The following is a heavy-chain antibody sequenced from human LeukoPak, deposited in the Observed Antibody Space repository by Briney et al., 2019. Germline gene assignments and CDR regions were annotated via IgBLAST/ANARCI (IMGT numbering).Heavy chain of an antibody. V-gene: IGHV1-46*01. CDR2: INPSGGST. CDR3: ARAYDYVWGSYLQPAEYFQH. CDR1: GYTFTSYY. J-gene: IGHJ1*01. Sequence: ASVKVSCKASGYTFTSYYMHWVRQAPGQGLEWMGIINPSGGSTSCAQKFQGRVTMTRDTSTSTVYMELSSLRSEDTAVYYCARAYDYVWGSYLQPAEYFQHWGQGTLVTVSS. D-gene: IGHD3-16*02.